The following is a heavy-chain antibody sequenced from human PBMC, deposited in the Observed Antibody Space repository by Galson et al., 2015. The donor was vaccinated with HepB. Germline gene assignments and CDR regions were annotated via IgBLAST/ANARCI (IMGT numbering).Heavy chain of an antibody. D-gene: IGHD3-3*01. Sequence: SLRLSCAASGFTFSRFAMSWVRQAPGKGLEWVSGISGSGGSTYYADSVKGRFTISRDNSKNTLYMQMNSLRAEDTAVYYCATLINDYWSGSYTSWGYWGQGTLVTVSS. CDR2: ISGSGGST. J-gene: IGHJ4*02. CDR3: ATLINDYWSGSYTSWGY. V-gene: IGHV3-23*01. CDR1: GFTFSRFA.